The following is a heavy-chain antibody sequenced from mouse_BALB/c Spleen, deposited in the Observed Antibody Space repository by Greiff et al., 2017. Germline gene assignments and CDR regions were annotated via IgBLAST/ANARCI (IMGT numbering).Heavy chain of an antibody. J-gene: IGHJ1*01. Sequence: QVQLQQSGAELVKPGASVKLSCKASGYTFTSYYMYWVKQRPGQGLEWIGEINPSNGGTNFNEKFKSKATLTVDKSSSTAYMQLSSLTSEDSAVYYCTRSYGNYGSEYFDVWGAGTTVTVSS. D-gene: IGHD2-10*02. CDR3: TRSYGNYGSEYFDV. CDR2: INPSNGGT. CDR1: GYTFTSYY. V-gene: IGHV1S81*02.